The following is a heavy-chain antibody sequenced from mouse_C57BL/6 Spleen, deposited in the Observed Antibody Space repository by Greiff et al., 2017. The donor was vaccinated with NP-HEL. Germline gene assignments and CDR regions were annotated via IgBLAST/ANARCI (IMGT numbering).Heavy chain of an antibody. Sequence: LQESGAELVKPGASVKMSCKASGYTFTSYWITWVKQRPGQGLEWIGDIYPGSGSTNYNEKFKSKATLTVDTSSSTAYMQLSSLTSEDSAVYYCAREPPYYYGSSYYFDVWGTRTTVTVSS. CDR3: AREPPYYYGSSYYFDV. D-gene: IGHD1-1*01. CDR1: GYTFTSYW. J-gene: IGHJ1*03. CDR2: IYPGSGST. V-gene: IGHV1-55*01.